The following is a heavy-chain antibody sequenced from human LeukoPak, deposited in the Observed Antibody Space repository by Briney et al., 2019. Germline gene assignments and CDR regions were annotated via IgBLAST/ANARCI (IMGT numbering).Heavy chain of an antibody. Sequence: TSETLSLTCTVSGGSISSYYWSWIRQPPGKGLEWIGYIYYSGSTNYNPSLKSRVTISVDTSKNQFSLKLSSVTAADTAVYYCARGYCSGGSCYSYYYYNYMDVWGKGTTVTVSS. CDR3: ARGYCSGGSCYSYYYYNYMDV. CDR2: IYYSGST. D-gene: IGHD2-15*01. CDR1: GGSISSYY. J-gene: IGHJ6*03. V-gene: IGHV4-59*01.